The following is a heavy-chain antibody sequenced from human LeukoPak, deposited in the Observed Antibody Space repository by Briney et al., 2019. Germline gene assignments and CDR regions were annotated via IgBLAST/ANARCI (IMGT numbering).Heavy chain of an antibody. CDR1: GGSISSGGYY. J-gene: IGHJ4*02. CDR2: IYHSGST. V-gene: IGHV4-30-2*01. CDR3: ARGIVSFYSNYDY. D-gene: IGHD4-11*01. Sequence: SETLSLTCTVSGGSISSGGYYWSWIRQPPGKGLEWIGYIYHSGSTYYNPSLKSRVTISVDRSKNQFSLKLSSVTAADTAVYYCARGIVSFYSNYDYWGQGTLVTVSS.